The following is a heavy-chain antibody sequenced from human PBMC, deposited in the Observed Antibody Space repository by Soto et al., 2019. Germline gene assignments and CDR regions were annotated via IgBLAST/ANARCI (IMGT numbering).Heavy chain of an antibody. CDR1: GFTFSSYA. CDR2: ISYAGSNK. J-gene: IGHJ4*02. CDR3: ARDKQDHGGDTYYYDSSGYPSAFDS. D-gene: IGHD3-22*01. Sequence: VQLVESGGGLVQPGGSLRLSCAASGFTFSSYAMHWVRQAPGKGPERVAVISYAGSNKYYADSVKGRFTNSRDNSKNTLYQQMTSLRAEDTAVYYCARDKQDHGGDTYYYDSSGYPSAFDSWGQGTLVTVSS. V-gene: IGHV3-30-3*01.